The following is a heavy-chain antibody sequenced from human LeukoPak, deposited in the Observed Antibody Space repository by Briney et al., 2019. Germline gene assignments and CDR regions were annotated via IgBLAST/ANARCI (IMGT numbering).Heavy chain of an antibody. J-gene: IGHJ4*02. CDR2: INTHNGAT. Sequence: ASVKVSCKASGYTFTGYYMHWVRQAPGQGLEWMGWINTHNGATNYAQHFQGRVTMTTDTAVTTAYMDLDGLISDDAAVYFCARGPIGGLRKGFDIWGQGTLVTVSS. CDR1: GYTFTGYY. CDR3: ARGPIGGLRKGFDI. D-gene: IGHD1-26*01. V-gene: IGHV1-2*02.